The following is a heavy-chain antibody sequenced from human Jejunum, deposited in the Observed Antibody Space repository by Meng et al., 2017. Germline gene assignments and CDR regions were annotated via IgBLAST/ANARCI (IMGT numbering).Heavy chain of an antibody. CDR2: INTDGSTT. Sequence: EGRLVESGGGLVQPGGSLRLSCAASGFSFSSYWMHWVRQAPGKGLVWVSRINTDGSTTNYADSVMGRFTISRDNAKNTLYLQMNSLSVEDTAVYYCTRAGSYRHDYWGQGTLVTVSS. CDR3: TRAGSYRHDY. CDR1: GFSFSSYW. D-gene: IGHD3-10*01. V-gene: IGHV3-74*01. J-gene: IGHJ4*02.